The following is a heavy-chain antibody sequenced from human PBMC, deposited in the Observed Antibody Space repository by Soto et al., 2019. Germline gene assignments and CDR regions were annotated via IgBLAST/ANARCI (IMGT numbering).Heavy chain of an antibody. J-gene: IGHJ4*02. D-gene: IGHD1-26*01. CDR3: ARGHVGATPFDY. CDR1: GGSVSSGSYY. Sequence: SETLSLACTVSGGSVSSGSYYWSWIRQPPGKGLEWIGYIYYSGSTNYNPSLKSRVTISVDTSKNQFSLKLSSVTAADTAVYYCARGHVGATPFDYWGQGTLVTVSS. V-gene: IGHV4-61*01. CDR2: IYYSGST.